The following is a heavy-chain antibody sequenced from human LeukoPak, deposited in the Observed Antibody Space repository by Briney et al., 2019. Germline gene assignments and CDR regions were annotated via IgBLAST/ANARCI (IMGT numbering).Heavy chain of an antibody. CDR2: INHSGST. D-gene: IGHD3-9*01. CDR1: GGSFSGYY. Sequence: PSETLSLTCAVYGGSFSGYYWSWIRQPPGKGLEWIGEINHSGSTNYNPSLKSRVTISVDTSKNQFSLKLSSVTAADTAVYYCARTAPYDILTGYYSFDYWGQGTLVTVSS. CDR3: ARTAPYDILTGYYSFDY. V-gene: IGHV4-34*01. J-gene: IGHJ4*02.